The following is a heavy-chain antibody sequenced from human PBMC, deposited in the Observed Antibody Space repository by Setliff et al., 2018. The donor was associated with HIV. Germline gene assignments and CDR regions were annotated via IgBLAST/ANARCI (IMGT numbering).Heavy chain of an antibody. CDR3: ARGTTLNVVPDAFDI. Sequence: LSLTCTVTGYSISSGYYWAWIRQPPGKGLEWIGYIYHAGSTYYNPSLKSRVTISVDTSKNQISLRLNSLTAADTAVYYCARGTTLNVVPDAFDIWGQGTMVTVSS. J-gene: IGHJ3*02. V-gene: IGHV4-38-2*02. CDR2: IYHAGST. D-gene: IGHD4-17*01. CDR1: GYSISSGYY.